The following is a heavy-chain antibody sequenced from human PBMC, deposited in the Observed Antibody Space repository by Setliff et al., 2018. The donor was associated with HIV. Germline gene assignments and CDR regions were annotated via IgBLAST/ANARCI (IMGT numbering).Heavy chain of an antibody. V-gene: IGHV4-39*02. CDR2: ILYGGNT. CDR1: GGSVSSRGYY. J-gene: IGHJ6*03. D-gene: IGHD3-3*01. Sequence: SETLSLTCTVSGGSVSSRGYYWGWIRQPPGKGPEWIANILYGGNTYYNPSLKSRVTISVDTSKNHFSLKLNSVTAADTAVYYCARARFWSGYYTGDNYYYMDVWGKGTTVTVSS. CDR3: ARARFWSGYYTGDNYYYMDV.